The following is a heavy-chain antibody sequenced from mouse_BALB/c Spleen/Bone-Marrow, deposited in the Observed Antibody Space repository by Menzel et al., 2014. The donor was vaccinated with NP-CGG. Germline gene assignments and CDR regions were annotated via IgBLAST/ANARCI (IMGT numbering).Heavy chain of an antibody. Sequence: EVQLVESGGGLVQPGGFLRLSCATSGFTFTDHYMSWVRQPPGKALEWLGFIRNKANGYTTEYSASVKGRFTISRDNSQSIVYLQMNTLRAEDSATYYCARDYLYYFDYWGQCTTLTVSS. CDR2: IRNKANGYTT. J-gene: IGHJ2*01. CDR1: GFTFTDHY. D-gene: IGHD2-1*01. CDR3: ARDYLYYFDY. V-gene: IGHV7-3*02.